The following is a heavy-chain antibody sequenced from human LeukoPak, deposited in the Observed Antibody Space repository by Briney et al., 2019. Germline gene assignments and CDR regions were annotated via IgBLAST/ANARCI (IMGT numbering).Heavy chain of an antibody. J-gene: IGHJ6*03. CDR2: IYTSGST. CDR3: ARRAVYAPPLSGGSYYYYYYMDV. D-gene: IGHD2-8*01. V-gene: IGHV4-4*09. CDR1: GGSISSYY. Sequence: PSETLSLTCTVSGGSISSYYWSWIRQPPGKGLEWIGYIYTSGSTNYNPSLKSRVTISVDTSKNQFSLKLSSVTAADTAVYYCARRAVYAPPLSGGSYYYYYYMDVWGKGTTVTVSS.